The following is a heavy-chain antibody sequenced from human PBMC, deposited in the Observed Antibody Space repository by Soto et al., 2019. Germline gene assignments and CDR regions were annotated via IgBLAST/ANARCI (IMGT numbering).Heavy chain of an antibody. Sequence: EVQLVESGGGLVQPGGSLRLSCAASGFTVSSNYMSWVRQAPGKGLEWVSVIYSGGSTYYADSVKGRFTISRHNSKNTLYLQMNSLRAEDTAVYYCARVNVHCSSTSCYFSKNYYYYYMDVWGKGTTVTVSS. CDR1: GFTVSSNY. CDR3: ARVNVHCSSTSCYFSKNYYYYYMDV. CDR2: IYSGGST. J-gene: IGHJ6*03. D-gene: IGHD2-2*01. V-gene: IGHV3-53*04.